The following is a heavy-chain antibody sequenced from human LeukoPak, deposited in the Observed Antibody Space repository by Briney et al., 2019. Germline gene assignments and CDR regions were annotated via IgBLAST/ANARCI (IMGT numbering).Heavy chain of an antibody. CDR3: ARVRSCSGGSCYSDY. V-gene: IGHV7-4-1*01. Sequence: ASVKVSCKASKYSFTSYAINWVRQAPGQGLEWIGWINTNTGNPTYAQGFTGRFVFSLDTSVSTAYLQISSLKAEDTAVYYCARVRSCSGGSCYSDYWGQGTLVSVSS. D-gene: IGHD2-15*01. CDR1: KYSFTSYA. J-gene: IGHJ4*02. CDR2: INTNTGNP.